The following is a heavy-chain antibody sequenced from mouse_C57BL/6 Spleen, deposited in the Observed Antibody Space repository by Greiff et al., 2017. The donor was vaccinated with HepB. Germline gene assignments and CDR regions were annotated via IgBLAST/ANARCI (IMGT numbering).Heavy chain of an antibody. CDR1: GFSLTSYG. CDR3: AKNYYYGSSYVAMDY. V-gene: IGHV2-5*01. J-gene: IGHJ4*01. D-gene: IGHD1-1*01. CDR2: IWRGGST. Sequence: VQLQQSGPGLVQPSQRLSITCTVSGFSLTSYGVHWVRQSPGKGLEWLGVIWRGGSTDYNAAFMSRLSITKDNSKSQVFFKMNSLQADDTAIYYCAKNYYYGSSYVAMDYWGQGTSVTVSS.